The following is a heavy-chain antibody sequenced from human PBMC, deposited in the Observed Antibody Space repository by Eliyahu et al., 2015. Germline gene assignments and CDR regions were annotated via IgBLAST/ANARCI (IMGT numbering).Heavy chain of an antibody. J-gene: IGHJ5*02. CDR2: INHSGST. Sequence: QVQLQQWGAGLLKPSETLSLTCAVYGGSFSGYYWSWIRQPPGKGLEWIGEINHSGSTNYNPSLKSRVTISVDTSKNQFSLKLSSVTAADTAVYYCARGYSYGEGDWFDPWGQGTLVTVSS. CDR1: GGSFSGYY. CDR3: ARGYSYGEGDWFDP. D-gene: IGHD5-18*01. V-gene: IGHV4-34*01.